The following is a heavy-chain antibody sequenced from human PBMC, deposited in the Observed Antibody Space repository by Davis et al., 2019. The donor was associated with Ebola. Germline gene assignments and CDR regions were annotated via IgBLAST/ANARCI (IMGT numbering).Heavy chain of an antibody. J-gene: IGHJ6*04. V-gene: IGHV1-2*06. D-gene: IGHD5-12*01. Sequence: ASVKVSCKASGYSYTDYYLHWVRQAPGQGLEWVGRINFNSGGTEYAQKFQGRVTMTRDTSIITAYMELRSLRSDDTAVYYCAGPHNYDGYDFYYDHGINVWGKGTTVTVSS. CDR2: INFNSGGT. CDR3: AGPHNYDGYDFYYDHGINV. CDR1: GYSYTDYY.